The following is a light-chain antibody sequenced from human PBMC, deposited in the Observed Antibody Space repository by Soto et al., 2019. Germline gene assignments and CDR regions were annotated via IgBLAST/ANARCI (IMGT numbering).Light chain of an antibody. Sequence: DIVMTQSPDSLDVSLGERATINCKSSQSVLFSSNSKNALAWYQQRPGQPPKLLIYWASTRESGVPDRFSGCGSGTDFTLTINTLQAEDVAVYYCQQYYVTPPTFGGGTKVEIK. CDR2: WAS. J-gene: IGKJ4*01. V-gene: IGKV4-1*01. CDR3: QQYYVTPPT. CDR1: QSVLFSSNSKNA.